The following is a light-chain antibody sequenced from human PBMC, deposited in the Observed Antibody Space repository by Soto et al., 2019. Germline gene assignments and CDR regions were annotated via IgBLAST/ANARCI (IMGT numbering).Light chain of an antibody. V-gene: IGKV1-33*01. CDR2: EAS. Sequence: DIQMTQSPSSLSASVGDRITITCQASQDISKYLIWYQQTPGKAPKFLIYEASNFERGVPSRFSGSGSGTDFTLTINSLQPEDIATYYCQQYHSLPFTFGPGTKLDI. CDR3: QQYHSLPFT. CDR1: QDISKY. J-gene: IGKJ3*01.